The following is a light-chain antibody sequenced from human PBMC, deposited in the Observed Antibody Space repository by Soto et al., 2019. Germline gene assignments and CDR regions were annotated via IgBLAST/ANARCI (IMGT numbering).Light chain of an antibody. V-gene: IGKV1-39*01. Sequence: DIQMTQSPSSLSATVGDRVTISCRTSHSISSYLNWYQQKPGKAPRLLIYGTSSLQSGVPSRFSGSGSGTDFTLTISSLRTEDFATCYCQQSFSTLTFGQGTRLEI. CDR3: QQSFSTLT. CDR1: HSISSY. J-gene: IGKJ5*01. CDR2: GTS.